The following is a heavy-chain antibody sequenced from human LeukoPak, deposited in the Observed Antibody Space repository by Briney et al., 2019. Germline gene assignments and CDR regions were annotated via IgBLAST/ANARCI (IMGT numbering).Heavy chain of an antibody. CDR3: ARDYSTSAATEMGLGGYQLY. D-gene: IGHD2-2*01. J-gene: IGHJ4*02. V-gene: IGHV1-18*01. Sequence: ASVKVSCKASGYTFTSYGISWVRQAPGQGLEWMGWISAYNGNTNYAQKLQGRVTMTTDTSTSTAYMELSRLRSDDTAVYYCARDYSTSAATEMGLGGYQLYWGQGTLVTVSS. CDR1: GYTFTSYG. CDR2: ISAYNGNT.